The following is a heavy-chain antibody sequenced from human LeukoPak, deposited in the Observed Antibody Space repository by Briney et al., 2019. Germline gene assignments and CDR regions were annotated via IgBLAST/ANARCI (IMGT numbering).Heavy chain of an antibody. V-gene: IGHV4-34*01. CDR2: ISHSGST. J-gene: IGHJ4*02. Sequence: SETLSLTCAVPGESLCGHFWSWLRQPPGQGLEWIAEISHSGSTNYNPSLMSRVTTSVDTSKNQFFLNVNSVTAADTAVYYCARVHFGQGGAFDYWGQGSLVTVSS. CDR3: ARVHFGQGGAFDY. CDR1: GESLCGHF. D-gene: IGHD3-16*01.